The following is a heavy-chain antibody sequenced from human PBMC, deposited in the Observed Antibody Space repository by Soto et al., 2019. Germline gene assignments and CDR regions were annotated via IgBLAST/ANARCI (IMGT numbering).Heavy chain of an antibody. J-gene: IGHJ6*02. Sequence: EVELVESGGLVVQPGGSLRLSCAASGFNFADYDMHWVRQPPGRGLEWVSQISWDGGTTFSAVSVKGRFTVSRDNNKNSLSLQMNDVRTEDTALYYCAKYLRGSSGVVVGYGMDAWGPGTTVTVSS. CDR3: AKYLRGSSGVVVGYGMDA. D-gene: IGHD3-10*01. V-gene: IGHV3-43*01. CDR1: GFNFADYD. CDR2: ISWDGGTT.